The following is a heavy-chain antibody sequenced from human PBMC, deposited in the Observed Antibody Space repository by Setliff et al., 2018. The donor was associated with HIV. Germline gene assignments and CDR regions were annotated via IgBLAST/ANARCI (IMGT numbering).Heavy chain of an antibody. CDR1: GGSISNYY. Sequence: PSETLSLTCNVSGGSISNYYWTWMRQPPGKRLEWVAYISYSGNTNYHPALRSRLTITRDTSNNQVSLTLRSVTPEDTAIYFCARDAELPDPPVHDAFDLWGPGRMVTVSS. CDR3: ARDAELPDPPVHDAFDL. D-gene: IGHD1-1*01. J-gene: IGHJ3*01. CDR2: ISYSGNT. V-gene: IGHV4-59*01.